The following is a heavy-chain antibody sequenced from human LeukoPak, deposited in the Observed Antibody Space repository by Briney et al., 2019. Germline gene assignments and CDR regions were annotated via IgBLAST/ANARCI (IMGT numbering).Heavy chain of an antibody. CDR1: GGSISSYY. D-gene: IGHD3-22*01. CDR2: IYTSGST. CDR3: ARSLMGSGSGLLFDY. J-gene: IGHJ4*02. V-gene: IGHV4-4*07. Sequence: SETLSLTCTVSGGSISSYYWSWIRQPAGKGLEWIGRIYTSGSTNYNPSLKSRVTMSVDTSKNQFSLKLSSETAADTAVYYCARSLMGSGSGLLFDYWGQGTLVTVSS.